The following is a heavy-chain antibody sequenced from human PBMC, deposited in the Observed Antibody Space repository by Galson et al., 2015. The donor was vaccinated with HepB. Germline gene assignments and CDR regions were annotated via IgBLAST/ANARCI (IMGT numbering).Heavy chain of an antibody. CDR1: GFTLRSYV. CDR3: ARTTSLRYDAFDI. CDR2: IGGSGGTT. V-gene: IGHV3-23*01. Sequence: SLRLSCAASGFTLRSYVMSWVRQAPGKGLEWVSGIGGSGGTTYYADSVKGRFAISRDSSKNMLYLQMNSLSAADSAVYYCARTTSLRYDAFDIWGQGTMVTVSS. D-gene: IGHD2-2*02. J-gene: IGHJ3*02.